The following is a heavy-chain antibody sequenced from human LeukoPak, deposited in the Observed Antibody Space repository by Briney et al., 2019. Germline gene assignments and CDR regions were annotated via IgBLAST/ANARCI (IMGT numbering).Heavy chain of an antibody. CDR2: IYTSGST. CDR1: GHSISSGDYY. Sequence: PSQTLSLTCTVSGHSISSGDYYWSWIRQPAGKGLEWIGRIYTSGSTTYNPSLKSRATISVDTSKNQFSLKLSSVTAADTAVYYCARLHGTTSHTYYFYYYMDVWGKGTTVTISS. D-gene: IGHD2-2*01. J-gene: IGHJ6*03. V-gene: IGHV4-61*02. CDR3: ARLHGTTSHTYYFYYYMDV.